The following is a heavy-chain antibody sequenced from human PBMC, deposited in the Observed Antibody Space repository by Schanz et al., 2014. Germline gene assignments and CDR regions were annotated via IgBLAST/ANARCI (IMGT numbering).Heavy chain of an antibody. CDR2: ISGSGNTI. CDR1: GFTFSSHS. D-gene: IGHD1-26*01. J-gene: IGHJ4*02. V-gene: IGHV3-48*02. CDR3: ARRYSGRYCFDY. Sequence: EVQLVESGGNLVQPGGSLRLSCVASGFTFSSHSMNWVRQAPGQGLEWLSYISGSGNTIYYADSVKGRFTISRDNAKNSLYLQMDRLRDADTAVYSCARRYSGRYCFDYWGQGTLVAVSS.